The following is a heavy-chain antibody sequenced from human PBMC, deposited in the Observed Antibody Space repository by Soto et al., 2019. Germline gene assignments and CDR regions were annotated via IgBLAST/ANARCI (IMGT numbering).Heavy chain of an antibody. V-gene: IGHV3-23*01. CDR2: ITETGGDT. J-gene: IGHJ6*02. Sequence: EVQLLGSGGGLVQPGGSLRLSCAASGFTFGNFVMRWVRQSPGKGLEWVSTITETGGDTYYTDSVKGRFTISRDNSKNTLYLQMTSLRAEDTALYYCTKASSDRNHLEVWGPGTTVTVSS. CDR3: TKASSDRNHLEV. CDR1: GFTFGNFV.